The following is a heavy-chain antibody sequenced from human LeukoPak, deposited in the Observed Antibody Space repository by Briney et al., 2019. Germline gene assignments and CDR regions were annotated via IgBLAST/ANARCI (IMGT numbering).Heavy chain of an antibody. CDR2: INHSGST. CDR3: ARGGLYCGGDCYVDH. J-gene: IGHJ4*02. CDR1: GGSFSHYY. Sequence: SETLSLTCAVYGGSFSHYYWGWIRQPPEKGLKWIGKINHSGSTNHNPSLMSRVTISVDTSKNQCSLKLSSVTAADTAVYYCARGGLYCGGDCYVDHWGEGSLVAVSS. V-gene: IGHV4-34*01. D-gene: IGHD2-21*02.